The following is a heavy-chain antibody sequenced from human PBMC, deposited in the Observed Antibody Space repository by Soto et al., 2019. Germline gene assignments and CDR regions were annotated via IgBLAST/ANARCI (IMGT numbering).Heavy chain of an antibody. CDR2: IYYSGST. Sequence: SETLSLTCTVSGGSISSYYWSWIRQHPGKGLEWIGYIYYSGSTYYNPSLKSRVTISVDTSKNQFSLKLSSVTAADTAVYYCARDLATKGCFDYRAQGTPVTVSS. D-gene: IGHD5-12*01. V-gene: IGHV4-59*06. CDR3: ARDLATKGCFDY. CDR1: GGSISSYY. J-gene: IGHJ4*02.